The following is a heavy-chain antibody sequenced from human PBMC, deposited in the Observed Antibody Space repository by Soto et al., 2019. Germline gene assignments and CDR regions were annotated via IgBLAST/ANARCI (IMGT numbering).Heavy chain of an antibody. CDR2: IYYSGRT. V-gene: IGHV4-59*08. J-gene: IGHJ4*02. CDR3: ARSYSSTWYNFDS. Sequence: SETLSLTCTVSGGSISSYYWNWIRQPPGRGLEWIGYIYYSGRTNYNPSLRGRVTMSVDTSKNQFSLNLSSVTAADTAVYYCARSYSSTWYNFDSWGQGALVTVSS. CDR1: GGSISSYY. D-gene: IGHD6-13*01.